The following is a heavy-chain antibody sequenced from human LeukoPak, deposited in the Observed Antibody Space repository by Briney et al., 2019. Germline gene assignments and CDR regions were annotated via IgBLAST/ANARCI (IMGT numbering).Heavy chain of an antibody. J-gene: IGHJ6*03. CDR1: GFTFGSYE. CDR3: ARMLSSGFDYYYYMDV. Sequence: GGSLRLSCAASGFTFGSYEMNWVRHAPGKGLEWVSYISSSGSTIYYADSVKSRFTISRDNAKNSLYLQMNSLRAEDTAVYYCARMLSSGFDYYYYMDVWGKGSTVTISS. CDR2: ISSSGSTI. D-gene: IGHD3-22*01. V-gene: IGHV3-48*03.